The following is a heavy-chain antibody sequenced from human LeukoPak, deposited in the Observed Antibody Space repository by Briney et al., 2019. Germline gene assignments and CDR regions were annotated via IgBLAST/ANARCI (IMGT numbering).Heavy chain of an antibody. Sequence: PSETLSLTCTVSGGSISSYYWSWIRQPPGKGLEWIGYIYYSGSTNYNPSLKSRVTISVDTSKNQFSLKLSSVTAADTAVYYCARQLVHVPAIDYWGQGTLVTVSS. V-gene: IGHV4-59*08. CDR1: GGSISSYY. CDR3: ARQLVHVPAIDY. J-gene: IGHJ4*02. D-gene: IGHD6-6*01. CDR2: IYYSGST.